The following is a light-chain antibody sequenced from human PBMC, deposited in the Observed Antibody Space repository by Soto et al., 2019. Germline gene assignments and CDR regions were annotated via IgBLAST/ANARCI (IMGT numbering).Light chain of an antibody. J-gene: IGKJ3*01. CDR3: QQYNNWPFT. CDR1: QSVSSN. CDR2: GAS. V-gene: IGKV3-15*01. Sequence: RVMTNSPASVSVYPGERATLSCRASQSVSSNLAWYQQKPGQAPRLLIYGASPRATGIPARFSGSGSGTEFTLTISSLQSEDFAVYYCQQYNNWPFTFGPGTKADIK.